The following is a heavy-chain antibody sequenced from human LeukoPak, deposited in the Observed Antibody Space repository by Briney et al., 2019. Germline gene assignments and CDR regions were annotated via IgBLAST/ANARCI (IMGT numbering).Heavy chain of an antibody. D-gene: IGHD2-15*01. CDR3: AKRGCSGSSCTYFHW. Sequence: GGALRLSCAASGFTFSNYAMSWVRQAPGKGLEWVSVIGGDGETTHYADSVKGRFTISRDNSKNTLYLPMNSLRAEDTALYFCAKRGCSGSSCTYFHWWGQGNLVTVSP. CDR2: IGGDGETT. V-gene: IGHV3-23*01. CDR1: GFTFSNYA. J-gene: IGHJ4*02.